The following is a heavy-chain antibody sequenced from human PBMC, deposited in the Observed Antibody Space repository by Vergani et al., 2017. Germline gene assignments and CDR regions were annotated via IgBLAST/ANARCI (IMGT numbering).Heavy chain of an antibody. Sequence: EVQLVESGGGLVKPGGSLRLSCAASGFTFSSYSMNWVRQATGKGLEWVSSISSSSSYIYYADSVKGRFTISRDNAKNSLYLQMNSLRAEDTAVYYCASYLFYYDSSGYYSGFFDYWGQGTLVTFSS. D-gene: IGHD3-22*01. V-gene: IGHV3-21*01. CDR2: ISSSSSYI. CDR3: ASYLFYYDSSGYYSGFFDY. J-gene: IGHJ4*02. CDR1: GFTFSSYS.